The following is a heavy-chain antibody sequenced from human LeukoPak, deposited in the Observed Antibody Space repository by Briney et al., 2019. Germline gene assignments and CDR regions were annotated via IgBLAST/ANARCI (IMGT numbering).Heavy chain of an antibody. Sequence: PGGSLRLSCAASGFTFSIHGMNWVRQAPGKGLEWVTVISYDGSNKYYADSVKGRFTISRDNSKNTLYLQMNSLRAEDTAVYYCAKDPYYYDSSGYLDYWGQGTLVTVSS. J-gene: IGHJ4*02. D-gene: IGHD3-22*01. CDR1: GFTFSIHG. V-gene: IGHV3-30*18. CDR2: ISYDGSNK. CDR3: AKDPYYYDSSGYLDY.